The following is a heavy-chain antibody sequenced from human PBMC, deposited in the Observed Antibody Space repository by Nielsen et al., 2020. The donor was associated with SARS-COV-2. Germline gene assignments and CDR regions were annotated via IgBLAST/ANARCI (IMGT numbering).Heavy chain of an antibody. V-gene: IGHV4-61*02. CDR3: ARDGGGGSWGWFDP. J-gene: IGHJ5*02. Sequence: LRLSCTVSGGSISSGSYYWSWIRQPAGKGLEWIGRIYTSGSTNYNPSLKSRVTISVDTSKNQFSLKLSSVTAADTAVYYCARDGGGGSWGWFDPWGQGTLVTVSS. CDR1: GGSISSGSYY. D-gene: IGHD2-15*01. CDR2: IYTSGST.